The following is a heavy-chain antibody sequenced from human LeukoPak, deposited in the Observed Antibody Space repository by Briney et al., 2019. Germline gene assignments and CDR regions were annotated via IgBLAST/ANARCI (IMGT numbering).Heavy chain of an antibody. D-gene: IGHD3-16*01. J-gene: IGHJ4*02. Sequence: QTGGSLRLSCAASGFTFSSYAMSWVRQAPGKGLEWVSAISGSGGSTYYADSVKGRFTISRDNSKNTLYLQMNSLRAEDTAVYYCAKVGGRSMITFGGDKPSFDYWGQGTLVTVSS. CDR3: AKVGGRSMITFGGDKPSFDY. V-gene: IGHV3-23*01. CDR2: ISGSGGST. CDR1: GFTFSSYA.